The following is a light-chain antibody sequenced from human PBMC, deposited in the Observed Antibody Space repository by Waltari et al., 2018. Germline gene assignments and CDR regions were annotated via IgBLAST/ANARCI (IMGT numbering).Light chain of an antibody. CDR3: CSYAGNYIWV. V-gene: IGLV2-23*02. Sequence: QSALTQPASVSGSPGQSVSISCTGASSDIGRYDIVSWYQQHPGNAPKLIICDVSKRPSGVSYGFSGSQSGDTASLTISGLQFEDEADYYCCSYAGNYIWVFGGGTRLTVL. CDR2: DVS. CDR1: SSDIGRYDI. J-gene: IGLJ3*02.